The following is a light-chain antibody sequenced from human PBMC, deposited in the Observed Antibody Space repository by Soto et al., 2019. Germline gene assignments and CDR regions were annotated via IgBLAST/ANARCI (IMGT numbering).Light chain of an antibody. Sequence: EIVMTQSPATLSVSPGDRAALSCRASQSVGSNLAWYQQKPGQAPRLLIYDASNRATGIPARFSGSGSGTDFTLTISSLEPEDFVVYYCQQRSNWPPEFTFGPGTKVDIK. V-gene: IGKV3-11*01. J-gene: IGKJ3*01. CDR2: DAS. CDR1: QSVGSN. CDR3: QQRSNWPPEFT.